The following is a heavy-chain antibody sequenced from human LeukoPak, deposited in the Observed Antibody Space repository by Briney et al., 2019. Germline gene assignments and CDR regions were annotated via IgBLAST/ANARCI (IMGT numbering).Heavy chain of an antibody. D-gene: IGHD3-16*01. J-gene: IGHJ4*02. CDR1: GGSINTYY. CDR3: AREVKALGYAFDY. Sequence: SETLSLTCTVSGGSINTYYWSWIRQPAGKGLEWVGRIYISGSTNYNPSLKSRVTMSVDTSKNQFSLKLSSVTAADTAVYYCAREVKALGYAFDYWGQGTLVTVSS. CDR2: IYISGST. V-gene: IGHV4-4*07.